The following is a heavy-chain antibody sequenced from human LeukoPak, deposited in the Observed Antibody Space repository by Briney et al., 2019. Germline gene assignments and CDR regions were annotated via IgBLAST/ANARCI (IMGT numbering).Heavy chain of an antibody. D-gene: IGHD3-22*01. CDR2: IWYDGSNK. CDR1: GFTFSSYG. V-gene: IGHV3-33*01. CDR3: AREGSSGYYYYYYYGMDV. J-gene: IGHJ6*02. Sequence: GGSLRLSCGASGFTFSSYGMHWVRQAPGKGLEWVAVIWYDGSNKYYADSVKGRFTISRDNSKNTLYLQMNSLRAEDTAVYYCAREGSSGYYYYYYYGMDVWGQGTTVTVSS.